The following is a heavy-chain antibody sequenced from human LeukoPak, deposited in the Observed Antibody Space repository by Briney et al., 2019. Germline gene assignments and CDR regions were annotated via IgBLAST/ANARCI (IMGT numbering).Heavy chain of an antibody. V-gene: IGHV3-66*01. J-gene: IGHJ3*02. CDR2: IYSGGST. Sequence: GGSLRLSCAVSGFTVSSNYMSWVRQAPGKGLEWVSVIYSGGSTYYADSVKGRFTISRDNAKNSLYLQMNSLRAEDTAVYYCVRDHHRRLYDNQARDTFDIWGQGTMVTVSS. D-gene: IGHD3-22*01. CDR3: VRDHHRRLYDNQARDTFDI. CDR1: GFTVSSNY.